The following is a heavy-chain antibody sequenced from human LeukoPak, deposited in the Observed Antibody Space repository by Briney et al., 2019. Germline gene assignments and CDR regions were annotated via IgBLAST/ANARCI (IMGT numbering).Heavy chain of an antibody. D-gene: IGHD2-15*01. CDR3: ARLETRGSAQAGGDY. V-gene: IGHV3-30-3*01. Sequence: GGSLRLSCAASGFTFSNFAMHWVRQAPGKGLEWEAVISNDGSDKYYADSVKGRFTISRDNSKITLYLQINSLRTEDTAVYYCARLETRGSAQAGGDYWGQGTLVTVSS. J-gene: IGHJ4*02. CDR1: GFTFSNFA. CDR2: ISNDGSDK.